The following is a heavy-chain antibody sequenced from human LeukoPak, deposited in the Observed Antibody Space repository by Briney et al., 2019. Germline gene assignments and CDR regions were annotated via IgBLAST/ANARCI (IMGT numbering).Heavy chain of an antibody. D-gene: IGHD2-15*01. CDR2: IYYSGST. V-gene: IGHV4-59*04. CDR3: AADIVVVAATDYNWFDP. Sequence: PSETLSLICTVSGGSISNYYWNWIRQPPGKGLEWIGSIYYSGSTYYNPSLKSRVTISVDTSKNQFSLKLSSVTAADTAVYYCAADIVVVAATDYNWFDPWGQGTLVTVSS. CDR1: GGSISNYY. J-gene: IGHJ5*02.